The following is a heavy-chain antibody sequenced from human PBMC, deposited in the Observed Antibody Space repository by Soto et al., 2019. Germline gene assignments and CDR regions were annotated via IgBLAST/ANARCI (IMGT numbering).Heavy chain of an antibody. J-gene: IGHJ6*02. Sequence: GWSLRLSCAASGFTFSSYAVTWVRQAPGKGLEWVSFISGSGGTTSYADSVKGRFTISRDNSKNTLYLQMNSLRAEDTAAYYCAKSGGDYDYYYGRDVWGQGTTVTVSS. CDR2: ISGSGGTT. CDR1: GFTFSSYA. D-gene: IGHD1-26*01. V-gene: IGHV3-23*01. CDR3: AKSGGDYDYYYGRDV.